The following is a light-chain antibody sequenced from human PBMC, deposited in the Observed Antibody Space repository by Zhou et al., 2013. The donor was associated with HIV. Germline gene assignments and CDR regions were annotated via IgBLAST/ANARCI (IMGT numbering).Light chain of an antibody. CDR3: QQYNTYPIT. CDR2: KAS. CDR1: QSINNW. Sequence: DIQMTQSPSTLSASVGDRVTITCRASQSINNWLAWYQQKPGKAPNLLIYKASSLESGVPSRFSGSGSGTEFTLTISGLQPDDFATYYCQQYNTYPITFGQGTRLDI. V-gene: IGKV1-5*03. J-gene: IGKJ5*01.